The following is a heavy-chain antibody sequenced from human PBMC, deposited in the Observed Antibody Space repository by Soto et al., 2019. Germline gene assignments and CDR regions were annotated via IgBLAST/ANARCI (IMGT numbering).Heavy chain of an antibody. CDR3: AKVVKDYVWGSGSYGMDV. D-gene: IGHD3-16*01. V-gene: IGHV4-39*01. Sequence: QLQLQESGPGLVKPSETLSLTCTVSGGSISSSSYYWGWIRQPPGKGLEWIGSIYYSGSTYYNPSLKSRVTISVDTSKNQFSLKLSSVTAADTAVYYCAKVVKDYVWGSGSYGMDVWGQGTTVTVSS. J-gene: IGHJ6*02. CDR1: GGSISSSSYY. CDR2: IYYSGST.